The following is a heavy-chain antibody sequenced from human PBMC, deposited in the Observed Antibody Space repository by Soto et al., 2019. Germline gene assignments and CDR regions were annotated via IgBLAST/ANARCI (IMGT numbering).Heavy chain of an antibody. CDR3: ARGPPPDCSGGSCYFFDWFDP. J-gene: IGHJ5*02. CDR1: GGSFSGYY. Sequence: QVQLQQWGAGLLKPSETLSLTCTVYGGSFSGYYWSWIRQPPGKGLEWIGEINHSGSTNYNPSLQSRVTISVDTSQNQFSLKLSSVTAADTAVYYCARGPPPDCSGGSCYFFDWFDPWGQGTLVTVSS. CDR2: INHSGST. V-gene: IGHV4-34*01. D-gene: IGHD2-15*01.